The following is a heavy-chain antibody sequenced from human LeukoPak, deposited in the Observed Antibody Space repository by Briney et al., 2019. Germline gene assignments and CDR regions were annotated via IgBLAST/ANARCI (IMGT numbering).Heavy chain of an antibody. V-gene: IGHV3-64D*08. CDR3: VVSYLYAFDI. CDR2: ISSHGAST. Sequence: GGSLRLSCSASGFTFNSYAMHWVRQAPGKGLEYVSAISSHGASTYYADSVKDRFSISRDNFKNTLFLQMSSLRVEDTAVYYCVVSYLYAFDIWGQGTMVTVSS. D-gene: IGHD5-18*01. CDR1: GFTFNSYA. J-gene: IGHJ3*02.